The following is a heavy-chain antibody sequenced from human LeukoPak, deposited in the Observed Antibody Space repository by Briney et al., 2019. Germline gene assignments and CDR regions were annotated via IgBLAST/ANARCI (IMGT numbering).Heavy chain of an antibody. CDR3: ARPLWFGESPFDY. CDR2: ISYDGSNK. J-gene: IGHJ4*02. CDR1: GFTFSSYA. V-gene: IGHV3-30-3*01. D-gene: IGHD3-10*01. Sequence: HTGGSLRLSCAASGFTFSSYAMHWVRQAPGKGLEWVAVISYDGSNKYYADSVKGRFTISRDNSKNTLYLQMNSLRAEDTAVYYCARPLWFGESPFDYWGQGTLVTVSS.